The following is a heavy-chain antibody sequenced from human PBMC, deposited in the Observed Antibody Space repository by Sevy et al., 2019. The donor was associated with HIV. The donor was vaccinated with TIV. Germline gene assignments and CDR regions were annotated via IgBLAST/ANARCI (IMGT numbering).Heavy chain of an antibody. CDR1: GFTFDDYA. CDR3: AKSTVGATTGGGAFDI. CDR2: ISWNSGSI. Sequence: GGCLRLSCAASGFTFDDYAMHWVRQAPGKGLEWVSGISWNSGSIGYADSVKGRFTISRDNAKNSLYLQMNSLRAEDTALYYCAKSTVGATTGGGAFDIWGQGTMVTVSS. J-gene: IGHJ3*02. D-gene: IGHD1-26*01. V-gene: IGHV3-9*01.